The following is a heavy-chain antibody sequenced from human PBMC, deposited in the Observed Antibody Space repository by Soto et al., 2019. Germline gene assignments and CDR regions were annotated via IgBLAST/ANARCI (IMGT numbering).Heavy chain of an antibody. V-gene: IGHV4-59*01. D-gene: IGHD4-17*01. J-gene: IGHJ5*02. Sequence: SETLSLTCTVSGGSISSYYWSWIRQPPGKGLEWIGYIYYSGSTNYNPSLKSRVTISVDTSKNQFSLKLSSVTAADTAVYYCARDMWPKPDGDYAWFDPWGQGTLVTVSS. CDR3: ARDMWPKPDGDYAWFDP. CDR2: IYYSGST. CDR1: GGSISSYY.